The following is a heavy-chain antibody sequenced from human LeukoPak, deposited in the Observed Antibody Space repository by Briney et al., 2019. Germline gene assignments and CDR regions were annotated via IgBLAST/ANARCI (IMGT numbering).Heavy chain of an antibody. CDR2: IIPIFGLP. Sequence: SVKVSCKVSGVTFSSDAITWLRQVPGQGLEWMGGIIPIFGLPDYAQNFQDRLTISADKSTSTAYMELSSLRFEDTAIYYCARRVIASRSDYFDSWGQGTLVTVSS. CDR3: ARRVIASRSDYFDS. CDR1: GVTFSSDA. J-gene: IGHJ5*01. V-gene: IGHV1-69*10. D-gene: IGHD4-17*01.